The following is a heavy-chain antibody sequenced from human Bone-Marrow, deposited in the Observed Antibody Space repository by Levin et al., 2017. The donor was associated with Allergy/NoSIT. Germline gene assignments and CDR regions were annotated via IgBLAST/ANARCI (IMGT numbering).Heavy chain of an antibody. CDR1: GFAFSGDY. J-gene: IGHJ5*02. CDR2: TNPDSGAT. D-gene: IGHD5-12*01. CDR3: AKDKSGFDLNWFDP. V-gene: IGHV1-2*02. Sequence: ASVKVSCRASGFAFSGDYIHWVRQAPGQGLEWMGWTNPDSGATKVAQRFQGRVTMTRDTFTSTAYMELSSLTSDDTALYYCAKDKSGFDLNWFDPWGQGTLLTVSS.